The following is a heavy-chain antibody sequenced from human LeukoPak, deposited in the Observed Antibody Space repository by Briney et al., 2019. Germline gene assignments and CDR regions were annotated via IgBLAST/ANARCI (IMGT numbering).Heavy chain of an antibody. V-gene: IGHV1-69*04. Sequence: SVKVSCKASGGTFSSYAISWVRQAPGQGLEWMGRIIPILGIANYAQKFQGRVTITADKSTSTAYMELSSLRPEDTAVYYCAEGNWFDPWGQGTLVTVSS. CDR3: AEGNWFDP. CDR1: GGTFSSYA. CDR2: IIPILGIA. J-gene: IGHJ5*02.